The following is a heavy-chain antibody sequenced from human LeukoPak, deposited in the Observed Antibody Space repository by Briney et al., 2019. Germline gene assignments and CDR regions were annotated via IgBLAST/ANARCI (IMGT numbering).Heavy chain of an antibody. J-gene: IGHJ4*02. Sequence: GGSLRLSCAASGFTFSNYGMHWVRQAPGNGLEWVAVISYDGSNKYYADSVKGRFTISRDNSKNTLYLQMNSLRAEDTAVYYCAKANSAYYYDSSGYYYDYWGQGTLVTVSS. V-gene: IGHV3-30*18. CDR3: AKANSAYYYDSSGYYYDY. CDR2: ISYDGSNK. D-gene: IGHD3-22*01. CDR1: GFTFSNYG.